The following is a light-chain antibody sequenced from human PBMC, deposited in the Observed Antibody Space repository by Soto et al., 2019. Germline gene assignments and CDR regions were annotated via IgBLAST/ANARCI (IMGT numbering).Light chain of an antibody. CDR2: DAS. CDR3: QQRSNWPIT. CDR1: QSVSSY. Sequence: IGLTHSAATLSLSPGERATLSCRASQSVSSYLAWYQQKPGQAPRLLIYDASNRATGIPARFSGSGSGTDFTLTISSLEPEDFAVYYCQQRSNWPITFGQGTRLEIK. V-gene: IGKV3-11*01. J-gene: IGKJ5*01.